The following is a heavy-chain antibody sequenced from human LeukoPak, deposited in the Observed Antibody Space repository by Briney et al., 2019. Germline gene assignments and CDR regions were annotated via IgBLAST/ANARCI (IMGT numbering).Heavy chain of an antibody. CDR1: GFTFSYFT. CDR3: AKHYYYYMDV. CDR2: ISGSGGST. V-gene: IGHV3-23*01. J-gene: IGHJ6*03. Sequence: GGSLRLSCAASGFTFSYFTMSWVRQAPGGGLEWVSAISGSGGSTYYADSVKGRFTISRDNSKNTLYLQMNSLRAEDTAVYYCAKHYYYYMDVWGKGTTVTVSS.